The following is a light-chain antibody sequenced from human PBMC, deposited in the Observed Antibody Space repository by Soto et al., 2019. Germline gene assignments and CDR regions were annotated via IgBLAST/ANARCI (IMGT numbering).Light chain of an antibody. CDR3: QHYNNWLT. Sequence: EMVMTQSPSTLSVSPGERATLSCWASQSISSNLAWYQQKPGQAPRLLIYGASIRATGIPVRFSGSGSGTEFTLTISSLQSEAFAVYYCQHYNNWLTFGGGTKVEIK. CDR1: QSISSN. CDR2: GAS. V-gene: IGKV3-15*01. J-gene: IGKJ4*01.